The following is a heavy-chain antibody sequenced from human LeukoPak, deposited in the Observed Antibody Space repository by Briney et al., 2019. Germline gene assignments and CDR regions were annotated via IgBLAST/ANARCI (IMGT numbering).Heavy chain of an antibody. Sequence: PSETLSLTCGVSGGSISSINWWCWVRQPPGRGLEWIGEIYHGGGSNYNPSLRSRVTMSLDKSKNQFSLMLSSVTAADTAVYYCARETGSNDAFDIWGQGTMVTVSS. J-gene: IGHJ3*02. CDR2: IYHGGGS. V-gene: IGHV4-4*02. D-gene: IGHD1/OR15-1a*01. CDR3: ARETGSNDAFDI. CDR1: GGSISSINW.